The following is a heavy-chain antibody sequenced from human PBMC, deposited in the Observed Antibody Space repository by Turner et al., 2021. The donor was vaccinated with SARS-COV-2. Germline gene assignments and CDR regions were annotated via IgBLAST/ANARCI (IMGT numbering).Heavy chain of an antibody. Sequence: KLVQSGAEVSEPGCTVDVSWRASDAIFGSHVISCVRQAPGQGLAWMGVVIPMYGRTYYTQKFQGRVTKTAYSTTNTDDKEVSDLTTEGTAVDFWAGDRGRGGPLLGAWRGIDVWGQGTTVTVSS. J-gene: IGHJ6*02. CDR3: AGDRGRGGPLLGAWRGIDV. CDR1: DAIFGSHV. D-gene: IGHD3-10*01. V-gene: IGHV1-69*06. CDR2: VIPMYGRT.